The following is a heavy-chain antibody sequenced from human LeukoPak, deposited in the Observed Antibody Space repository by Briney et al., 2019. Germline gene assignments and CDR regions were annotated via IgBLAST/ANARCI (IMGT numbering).Heavy chain of an antibody. D-gene: IGHD5-24*01. Sequence: GGSLRLSCAASGFTFSNAWMIWVRQAPGKGLEWVSSISSSSIYIYYADSVKGRFTISRDNAKNSLHLQMNSLRAEDTAVYYCARMAIDAFDIWGQGTMVTVSS. J-gene: IGHJ3*02. V-gene: IGHV3-21*06. CDR1: GFTFSNAW. CDR3: ARMAIDAFDI. CDR2: ISSSSIYI.